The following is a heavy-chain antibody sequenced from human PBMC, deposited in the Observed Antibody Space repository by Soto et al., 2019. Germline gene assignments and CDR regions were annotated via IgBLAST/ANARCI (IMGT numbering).Heavy chain of an antibody. V-gene: IGHV3-23*01. Sequence: GWSLRLSCAASGFTFSSYAMSWVRQAPGKGLEWVSAISGSGGSTYYEDSVKGRFTISRDNSKNTLYLQMNSLRAEATAVYYCAKDPPSAYGDYPYYFDYWGQGTLVTVPQ. CDR1: GFTFSSYA. CDR3: AKDPPSAYGDYPYYFDY. J-gene: IGHJ4*02. D-gene: IGHD4-17*01. CDR2: ISGSGGST.